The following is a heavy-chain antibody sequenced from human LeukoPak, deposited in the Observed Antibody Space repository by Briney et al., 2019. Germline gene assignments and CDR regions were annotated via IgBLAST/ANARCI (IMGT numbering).Heavy chain of an antibody. J-gene: IGHJ5*02. CDR2: INHSGST. CDR3: ARGLYGDYLCFDP. CDR1: GGSFSGYY. V-gene: IGHV4-34*01. D-gene: IGHD4-17*01. Sequence: PSETLSLTCTVSGGSFSGYYWSWIRQPPGKGLEWIGEINHSGSTNYNPSLKSRVTISVDTSKNQFSLKLSSVTAADTAVYYCARGLYGDYLCFDPWGQGTLVTVSS.